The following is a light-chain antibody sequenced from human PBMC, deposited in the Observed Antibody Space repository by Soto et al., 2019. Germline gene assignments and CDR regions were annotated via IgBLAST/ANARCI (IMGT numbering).Light chain of an antibody. Sequence: QSVLTQPPSASGTPGQRVTISCSGSSSNIGINTVNWYQQLPGTAPKLLIYSDNQRPSGVPDRFSGSKSGTSASLAISGLQSDDEADYYCAVWDDSLNGWVFGGGTQLTVL. CDR2: SDN. J-gene: IGLJ3*02. CDR3: AVWDDSLNGWV. CDR1: SSNIGINT. V-gene: IGLV1-44*01.